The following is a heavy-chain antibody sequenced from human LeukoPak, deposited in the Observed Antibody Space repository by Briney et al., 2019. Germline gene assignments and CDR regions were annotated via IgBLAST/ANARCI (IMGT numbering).Heavy chain of an antibody. J-gene: IGHJ4*02. Sequence: GGSLRLSCAASGFTFSSYGMHWVRQAPGKGLEWVAVISYDGSNKYYADSVKGRFTISRDNSKNTLYLQMNSLRAEDTAVYYCAKDSDYDSSGSIDYWGQGTLVTVSS. CDR2: ISYDGSNK. CDR1: GFTFSSYG. CDR3: AKDSDYDSSGSIDY. V-gene: IGHV3-30*18. D-gene: IGHD3-22*01.